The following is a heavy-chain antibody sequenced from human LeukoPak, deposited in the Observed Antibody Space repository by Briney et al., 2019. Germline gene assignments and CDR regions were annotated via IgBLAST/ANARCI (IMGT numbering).Heavy chain of an antibody. Sequence: PGGSLRLSCAASGFTFSSYAMSWVRQAPGKGLEWVSAISGSGGSTHYADSVKGRFTISRDNSKNTLYLQMNSLRAEDTAVYYCAKDRYYYDSSWTFDYWGQGTLVTVSS. V-gene: IGHV3-23*01. CDR3: AKDRYYYDSSWTFDY. J-gene: IGHJ4*02. CDR2: ISGSGGST. CDR1: GFTFSSYA. D-gene: IGHD3-22*01.